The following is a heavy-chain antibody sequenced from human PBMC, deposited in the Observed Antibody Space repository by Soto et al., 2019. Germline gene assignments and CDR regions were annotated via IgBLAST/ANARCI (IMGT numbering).Heavy chain of an antibody. CDR1: GGSISSYY. J-gene: IGHJ4*02. CDR2: IYTSGST. V-gene: IGHV4-4*07. D-gene: IGHD6-6*01. Sequence: SETLSLTCTVSGGSISSYYWSWIRQPAGKGLEWIGRIYTSGSTNYNPSLKSRVTMSVDTSKNQFSLKLSSVTAADTTVYYCARDSGGGSARLFDYWGQGTLVTVSS. CDR3: ARDSGGGSARLFDY.